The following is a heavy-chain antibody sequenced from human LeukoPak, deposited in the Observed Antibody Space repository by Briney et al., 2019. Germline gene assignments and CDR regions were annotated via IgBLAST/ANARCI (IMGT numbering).Heavy chain of an antibody. J-gene: IGHJ6*02. Sequence: GGSLRLSCAASGFTFSSYSMNWVRQGPGKGLEWVAIVSRGGTPIYYGDSVKGRFTISRDNSKNSLYLQMNSLTVEDTAVYFCARNADGSTKHYGMDVWGQGTTVTVSS. CDR2: VSRGGTPI. V-gene: IGHV3-21*01. CDR3: ARNADGSTKHYGMDV. D-gene: IGHD5-24*01. CDR1: GFTFSSYS.